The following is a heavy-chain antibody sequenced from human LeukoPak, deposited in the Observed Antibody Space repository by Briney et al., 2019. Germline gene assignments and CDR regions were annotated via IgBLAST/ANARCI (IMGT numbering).Heavy chain of an antibody. CDR2: IYYSGST. D-gene: IGHD6-19*01. V-gene: IGHV4-39*07. J-gene: IGHJ4*02. Sequence: PSETLSLTCTVSGGSISSSSYYWGWIRQPPGKGLEWIGNIYYSGSTYYNPSLKSRVTISVDTSKNQFSLKPSSVTAADTAVYYCARVVGSSGWFTTPDYWGQGTLVTVSS. CDR1: GGSISSSSYY. CDR3: ARVVGSSGWFTTPDY.